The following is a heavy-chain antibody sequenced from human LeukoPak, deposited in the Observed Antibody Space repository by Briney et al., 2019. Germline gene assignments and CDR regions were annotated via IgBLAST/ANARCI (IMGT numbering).Heavy chain of an antibody. D-gene: IGHD3-9*01. V-gene: IGHV3-74*01. Sequence: GGSLRLSFAASGFTFSSYWWHWVRQAPGRGLVWVSRINTDGRSTSYADSVKGRFTISRDNAKNTLYLQMDRLRAEDTALYYCARDFDSITSFDYWGQGTLVTVSS. CDR2: INTDGRST. CDR3: ARDFDSITSFDY. J-gene: IGHJ4*02. CDR1: GFTFSSYW.